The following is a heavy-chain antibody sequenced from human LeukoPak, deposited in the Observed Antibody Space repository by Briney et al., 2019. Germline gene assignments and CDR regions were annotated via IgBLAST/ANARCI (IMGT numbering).Heavy chain of an antibody. CDR2: INPNSGGT. CDR1: GYTFTGYY. V-gene: IGHV1-2*02. J-gene: IGHJ6*02. Sequence: ASVKVSCKASGYTFTGYYMHWVRQAPGQGLEWMGWINPNSGGTNYAQKFQGRVTMTRDTSISTAYMELSRLRSDDTAVYYCARRSPGPFYYYYGMDVWGQGTTVTVSS. CDR3: ARRSPGPFYYYYGMDV.